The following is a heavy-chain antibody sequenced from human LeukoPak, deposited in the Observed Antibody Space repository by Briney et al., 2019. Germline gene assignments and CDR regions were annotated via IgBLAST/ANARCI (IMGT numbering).Heavy chain of an antibody. V-gene: IGHV3-74*01. CDR2: INSDGSST. J-gene: IGHJ4*02. CDR3: EKRGDKLDLI. D-gene: IGHD2-21*02. Sequence: GGSLRLSCAASGFTFSSYWMHWVRQAPGKGLVWVSRINSDGSSTNYTDSVKGRFTISRDNAKNTLYLQMNSLRAEDTAVYYCEKRGDKLDLIWGQGTLVTVSS. CDR1: GFTFSSYW.